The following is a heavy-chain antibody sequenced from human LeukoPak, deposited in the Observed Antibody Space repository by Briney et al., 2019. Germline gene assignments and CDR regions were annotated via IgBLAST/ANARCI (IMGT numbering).Heavy chain of an antibody. J-gene: IGHJ4*02. Sequence: PGGSLRLSCAASGFTFSSYAMSWVRQAPGKGLEWVSALSGSGGSTYYADSVKGRFTISRDNSKNTLYLQMNSLRAEDTAVYYCAKGSDSSGLYPFDYWGQGTLVTVSS. CDR1: GFTFSSYA. CDR2: LSGSGGST. V-gene: IGHV3-23*01. CDR3: AKGSDSSGLYPFDY. D-gene: IGHD3-22*01.